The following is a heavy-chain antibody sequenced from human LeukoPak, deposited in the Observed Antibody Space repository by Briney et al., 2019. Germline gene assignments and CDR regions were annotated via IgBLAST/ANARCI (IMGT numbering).Heavy chain of an antibody. V-gene: IGHV3-23*01. CDR3: AKVTYSSSWPLDY. CDR2: ISGSGGST. D-gene: IGHD6-13*01. CDR1: GFTFSSYA. Sequence: PGGSLRRSCAASGFTFSSYAMSWVRQAPGKGLEWVSAISGSGGSTYYADSVKGRFTISRDNSKNTLYLQMNSLRAEDTAVYYCAKVTYSSSWPLDYWGQGTLVTVSS. J-gene: IGHJ4*02.